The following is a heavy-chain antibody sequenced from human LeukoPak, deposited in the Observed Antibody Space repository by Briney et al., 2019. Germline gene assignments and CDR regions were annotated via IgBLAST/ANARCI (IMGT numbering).Heavy chain of an antibody. Sequence: SETLSLTCTVPGGSISSSSYYWGWIRQPPGKGLEWIGSIYYSGSTYYNPSLKSRVTISVDTSKNQFSLKLSSVTAADTAVYYCARLEGYCSGGSCYPYYFDYWGQGTLVTVSS. D-gene: IGHD2-15*01. V-gene: IGHV4-39*01. CDR3: ARLEGYCSGGSCYPYYFDY. CDR1: GGSISSSSYY. J-gene: IGHJ4*02. CDR2: IYYSGST.